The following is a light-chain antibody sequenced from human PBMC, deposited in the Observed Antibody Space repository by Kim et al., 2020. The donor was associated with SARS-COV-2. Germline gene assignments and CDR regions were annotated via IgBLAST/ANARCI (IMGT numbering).Light chain of an antibody. CDR2: DAS. CDR1: QGIGSR. CDR3: QQRRFWPVT. J-gene: IGKJ1*01. V-gene: IGKV3-11*01. Sequence: LSPGEGVTLSCRARQGIGSRLAWYQQKGGQAPKLVIYDASNRTTGIPARFSGRGSGTDFTLTISSLEPEDFAAYFCQQRRFWPVTFGQGTKVELK.